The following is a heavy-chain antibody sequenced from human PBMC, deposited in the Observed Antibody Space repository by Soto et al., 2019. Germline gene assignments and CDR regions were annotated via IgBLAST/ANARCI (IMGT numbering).Heavy chain of an antibody. D-gene: IGHD6-13*01. V-gene: IGHV3-9*01. J-gene: IGHJ4*02. CDR2: ISWNSGSI. Sequence: GGSLRLSCAASGFTFDDYAMHWVRQAPGKGLEWVSGISWNSGSIGYADSVKGRFTISRDNAKNSLYLQMNSLRAEDTALYYCAKGGKAAAGTWGLDYWGQGTLVTVSS. CDR1: GFTFDDYA. CDR3: AKGGKAAAGTWGLDY.